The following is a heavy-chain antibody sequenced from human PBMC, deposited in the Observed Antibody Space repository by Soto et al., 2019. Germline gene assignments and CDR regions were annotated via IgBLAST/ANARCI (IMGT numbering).Heavy chain of an antibody. V-gene: IGHV4-30-4*01. Sequence: SQTLSLTCTVSAGSISSGDYYWSWIRQPPGKGLEWIRQINHSGSTNYNPSLKSRVTLSVDTSKNQFSLKLSPVTAADTAVYYCAIPSYSCDSGGYIFWESYFGYVGRGTMGAVCS. CDR3: AIPSYSCDSGGYIFWESYFGY. D-gene: IGHD3-22*01. CDR2: INHSGST. J-gene: IGHJ4*02. CDR1: AGSISSGDYY.